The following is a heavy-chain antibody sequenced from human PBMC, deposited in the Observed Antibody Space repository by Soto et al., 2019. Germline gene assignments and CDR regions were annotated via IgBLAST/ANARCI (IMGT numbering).Heavy chain of an antibody. J-gene: IGHJ4*02. Sequence: QVQLVQSGPEVKKPGASVKVSCKTSGYTFTSYGITWVRQAPGQGLEWMGWITTDKGKTTYAQKFQGRGTMTTDISTSTAYMELRSLRSDDTAVYYCATRSPAFDYWGQGTLVTVSS. CDR2: ITTDKGKT. CDR3: ATRSPAFDY. CDR1: GYTFTSYG. V-gene: IGHV1-18*01.